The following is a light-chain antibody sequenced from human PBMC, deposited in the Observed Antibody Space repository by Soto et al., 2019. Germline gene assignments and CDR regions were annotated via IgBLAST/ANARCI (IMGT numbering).Light chain of an antibody. CDR1: QNIERW. CDR3: PQRSNWSIT. V-gene: IGKV3-11*01. Sequence: TQSPSTVSASVGDRVRLTCRASQNIERWQAWYQQKPGQAPRLLIYGASSRATGIPARFSGSGSGTDFTLTISSLEPEDFAVYYCPQRSNWSITFGQGTRLEI. J-gene: IGKJ5*01. CDR2: GAS.